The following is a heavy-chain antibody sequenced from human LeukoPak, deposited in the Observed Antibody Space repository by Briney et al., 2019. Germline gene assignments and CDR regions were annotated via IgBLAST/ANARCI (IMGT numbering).Heavy chain of an antibody. CDR2: IYYSGSA. J-gene: IGHJ4*02. CDR1: GGSIRSDY. D-gene: IGHD5-18*01. Sequence: SETLSLTCIVSGGSIRSDYWSWIRQPPGKGLEWIGYIYYSGSANYNPSLKSRVTISVDTSKNQFSLKLNSVTAADTAVYFCARERAAMDSWGQGTLVTVSS. V-gene: IGHV4-59*01. CDR3: ARERAAMDS.